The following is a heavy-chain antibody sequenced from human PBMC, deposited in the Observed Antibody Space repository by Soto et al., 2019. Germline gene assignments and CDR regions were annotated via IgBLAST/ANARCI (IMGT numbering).Heavy chain of an antibody. CDR2: GST. Sequence: GSTYYNPSLKSRGTISVDTSKNQFSLKLSSVTAADTAVYYCARLSDYYYYMDVWGKGTTVTVSS. V-gene: IGHV4-39*01. J-gene: IGHJ6*03. CDR3: ARLSDYYYYMDV.